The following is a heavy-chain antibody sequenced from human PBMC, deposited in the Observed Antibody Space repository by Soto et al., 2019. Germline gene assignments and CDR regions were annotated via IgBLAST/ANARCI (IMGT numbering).Heavy chain of an antibody. J-gene: IGHJ5*02. CDR1: GYTFTSYG. D-gene: IGHD2-2*01. CDR3: ARDHCSSTSCPTSWFDP. V-gene: IGHV1-18*01. CDR2: ISAYNGNT. Sequence: VASVKVSCKASGYTFTSYGISWVRQAPGQGLEWMGWISAYNGNTNYAQKLQGRVTMTTDTSTSTAYMELRSLRSDDTAVYYCARDHCSSTSCPTSWFDPWGQGTLVTVSS.